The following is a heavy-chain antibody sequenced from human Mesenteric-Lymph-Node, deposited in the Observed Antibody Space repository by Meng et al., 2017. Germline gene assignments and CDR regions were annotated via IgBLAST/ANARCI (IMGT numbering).Heavy chain of an antibody. Sequence: GESLKISCATSGFTFSDYYMSWIRQAPGKGLEWVSYISSSGSTIYYADSVKGRFTISRDNAKNSLYLQMNSLRAEDTAVYYCARDFLEHYYDSSGFRADAFDIWGQGKRV. J-gene: IGHJ3*02. CDR3: ARDFLEHYYDSSGFRADAFDI. V-gene: IGHV3-11*04. CDR1: GFTFSDYY. CDR2: ISSSGSTI. D-gene: IGHD3-22*01.